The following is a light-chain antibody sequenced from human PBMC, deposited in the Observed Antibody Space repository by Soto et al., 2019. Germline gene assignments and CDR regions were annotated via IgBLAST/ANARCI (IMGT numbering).Light chain of an antibody. V-gene: IGKV3-15*01. J-gene: IGKJ5*01. Sequence: EIVMTQSPATLSVSPGERATLSCRASQSVSSNLAWYQQKPGQAPRLLIYGASTRATGIPASISGSGSGTEFTLTISSLQSEYFAVYYCQQYNNWPPIPFGQGTRLEIK. CDR1: QSVSSN. CDR3: QQYNNWPPIP. CDR2: GAS.